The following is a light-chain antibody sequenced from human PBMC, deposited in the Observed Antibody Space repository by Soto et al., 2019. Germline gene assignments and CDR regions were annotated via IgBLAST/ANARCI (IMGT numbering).Light chain of an antibody. V-gene: IGKV3-20*01. J-gene: IGKJ2*01. CDR1: QSVSSRF. CDR3: QQYGSSPYT. CDR2: DAS. Sequence: EIVLTQSPGTLALSPGKRATLSCRASQSVSSRFLAGYQQKRGQTPRLLMYDASSRATGIPDRFSGTGSVTDFTLTISRLESEEFAVYYCQQYGSSPYTFGLGTKVDIK.